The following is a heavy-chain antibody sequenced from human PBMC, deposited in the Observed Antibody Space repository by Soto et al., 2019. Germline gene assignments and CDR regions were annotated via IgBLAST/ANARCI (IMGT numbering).Heavy chain of an antibody. D-gene: IGHD3-16*01. Sequence: SVKVSCKASGGTFSSYAISWVRQAPGQGLEWMGGIIPIFGTANYAQKFQGRVTITAGESTSTAYMELSSLRSEDTAVYYCARNHEGYDYVWGGAFDIWGQGTMVTVSS. CDR1: GGTFSSYA. CDR2: IIPIFGTA. V-gene: IGHV1-69*13. J-gene: IGHJ3*02. CDR3: ARNHEGYDYVWGGAFDI.